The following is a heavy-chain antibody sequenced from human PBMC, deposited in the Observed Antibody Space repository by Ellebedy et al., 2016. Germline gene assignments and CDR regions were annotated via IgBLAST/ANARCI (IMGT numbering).Heavy chain of an antibody. J-gene: IGHJ1*01. D-gene: IGHD6-13*01. V-gene: IGHV3-30*03. CDR1: GFTFSSYG. CDR2: ISYDGSNK. Sequence: LSLTCXASGFTFSSYGMHWVRQAPGKGLEWVAVISYDGSNKYYADSVKGRFTISRDNSKNTLYLQTNSLRSEDTAVYYCARDAQQLVPERSPLPIFQHWGQGTLVTVSS. CDR3: ARDAQQLVPERSPLPIFQH.